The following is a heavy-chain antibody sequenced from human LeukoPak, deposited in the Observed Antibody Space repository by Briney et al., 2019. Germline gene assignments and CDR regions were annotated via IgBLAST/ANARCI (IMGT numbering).Heavy chain of an antibody. Sequence: PGGSLRLSCAASGFTFSSYAINWVRRAPGKGLEWVGVISSDANNKYYAESVKGRFTISRDNSKNTLYLQMNSLKTEDTALYYCAKKASLVRGENYLDFWGQGTLVTVSS. CDR3: AKKASLVRGENYLDF. J-gene: IGHJ4*02. CDR1: GFTFSSYA. CDR2: ISSDANNK. D-gene: IGHD3-10*01. V-gene: IGHV3-30*18.